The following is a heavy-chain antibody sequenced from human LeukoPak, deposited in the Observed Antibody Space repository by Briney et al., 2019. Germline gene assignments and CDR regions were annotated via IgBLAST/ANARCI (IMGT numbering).Heavy chain of an antibody. CDR2: IYTTGRT. V-gene: IGHV4-4*07. CDR1: GGSINSYW. J-gene: IGHJ3*02. CDR3: ARIYGYAFDI. Sequence: SETLSLTCSVSGGSINSYWWSWIRQPAGKGLEFIGRIYTTGRTNYNPSLKSRVTMSVDTSKDQFSLHLSSVTAADTAVYYCARIYGYAFDIWGQGTMVIVSA. D-gene: IGHD5-18*01.